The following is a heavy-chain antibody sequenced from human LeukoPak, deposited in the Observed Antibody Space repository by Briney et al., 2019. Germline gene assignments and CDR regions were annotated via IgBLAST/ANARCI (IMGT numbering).Heavy chain of an antibody. CDR1: GFTFSSYS. CDR2: ISSSSSYI. Sequence: GGSLRLSCAASGFTFSSYSMNWVRQAPGKGLEWVSSISSSSSYIYYADSVKGRFTISRDNAKNSLYLQMNSLRAEDTAVYYCAREGPDLRYFDWLSFPPSDYWGQGTLVTVSS. D-gene: IGHD3-9*01. J-gene: IGHJ4*02. CDR3: AREGPDLRYFDWLSFPPSDY. V-gene: IGHV3-21*01.